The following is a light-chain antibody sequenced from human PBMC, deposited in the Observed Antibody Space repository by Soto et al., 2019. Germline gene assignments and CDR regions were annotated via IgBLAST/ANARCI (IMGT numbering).Light chain of an antibody. CDR1: TSDIGGYNY. J-gene: IGLJ2*01. Sequence: QSALTQPASVSGSPGQSITVSCIGTTSDIGGYNYVSWYQQHPGKAPKLMIYDVTNRPSGVSNRFSGSKSGNTASLTISGLQADDEAYYYCSSYATSNTQIFGGGTKL. CDR3: SSYATSNTQI. V-gene: IGLV2-14*03. CDR2: DVT.